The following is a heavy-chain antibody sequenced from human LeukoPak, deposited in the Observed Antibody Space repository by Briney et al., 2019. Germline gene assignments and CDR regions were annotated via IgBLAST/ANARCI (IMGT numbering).Heavy chain of an antibody. Sequence: KPGGSLRLSCAASGFTFSDYYMSWIRQAPGQGLEWVSYISTGGSTRYYADSVKGRFTISRDNVKNSLFLQINSLRAEDTAVYYCARVQYYGSGMRSNDYWGQGTLVTVSS. CDR3: ARVQYYGSGMRSNDY. V-gene: IGHV3-11*01. CDR2: ISTGGSTR. J-gene: IGHJ4*02. D-gene: IGHD3-10*01. CDR1: GFTFSDYY.